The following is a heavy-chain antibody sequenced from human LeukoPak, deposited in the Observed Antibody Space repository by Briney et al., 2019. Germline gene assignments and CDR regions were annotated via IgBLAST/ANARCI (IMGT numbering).Heavy chain of an antibody. V-gene: IGHV3-7*03. CDR3: ARDHYGSRNSDAFRPHTPNYYYGMDV. Sequence: GGSLRLSCAASGFPFNIYWMSWVRQAPGKGLEWVANIKEDGNEEYSLDSVKGRFTISRDNAKNLLFLQMNSLKVEDTAVYYCARDHYGSRNSDAFRPHTPNYYYGMDVWGQGTTVTVPS. CDR2: IKEDGNEE. D-gene: IGHD3-10*01. J-gene: IGHJ6*02. CDR1: GFPFNIYW.